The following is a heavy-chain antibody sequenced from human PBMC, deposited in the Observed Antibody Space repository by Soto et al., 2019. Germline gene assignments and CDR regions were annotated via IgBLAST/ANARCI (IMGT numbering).Heavy chain of an antibody. CDR3: ARLPGIVGPGTVFLDN. D-gene: IGHD1-1*01. CDR1: GYRFTSSW. J-gene: IGHJ4*02. Sequence: GESLKISCKASGYRFTSSWIGWVRQMPGKGLEWMGIIYPGDSDTRYRPSFQGQVTISADKSSSTAYLQWNSLQASDTAMYYCARLPGIVGPGTVFLDNWGQGTMVTVSS. CDR2: IYPGDSDT. V-gene: IGHV5-51*01.